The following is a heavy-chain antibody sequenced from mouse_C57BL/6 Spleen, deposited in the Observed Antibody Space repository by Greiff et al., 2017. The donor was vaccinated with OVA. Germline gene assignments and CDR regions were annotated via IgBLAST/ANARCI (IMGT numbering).Heavy chain of an antibody. Sequence: VQLQQPGAELVKPGASVKLSCKASGYTFTSYWMHWVKQRPGQGLEWIGMIHPNSGSTNYNEKFKSKAILTVDKSSSTAYMQLSSLTSEDSAVYYCARSNPGGSFAYWGQGTLVTVSA. CDR2: IHPNSGST. D-gene: IGHD2-5*01. V-gene: IGHV1-64*01. J-gene: IGHJ3*01. CDR3: ARSNPGGSFAY. CDR1: GYTFTSYW.